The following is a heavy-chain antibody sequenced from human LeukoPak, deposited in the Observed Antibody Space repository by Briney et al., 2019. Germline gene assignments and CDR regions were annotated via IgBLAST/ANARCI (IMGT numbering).Heavy chain of an antibody. J-gene: IGHJ3*02. Sequence: ASVKVSCKVSEYTLTELSMHWVRQAPGKGLEWLGGFDPEDGEIIYEQKCQGRVTMSDDTSTDPAYMELGSLRSDDTAVYYCAADRGDYSGSYWTAFDIWGQGTMVTVSS. CDR1: EYTLTELS. V-gene: IGHV1-24*01. CDR2: FDPEDGEI. CDR3: AADRGDYSGSYWTAFDI. D-gene: IGHD1-26*01.